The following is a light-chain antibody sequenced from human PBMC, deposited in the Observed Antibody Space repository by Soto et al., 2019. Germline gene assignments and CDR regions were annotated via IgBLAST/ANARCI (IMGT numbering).Light chain of an antibody. V-gene: IGKV1-27*01. J-gene: IGKJ5*01. CDR2: AAS. CDR1: QGISNY. Sequence: DIQMTQSPSSLSASVGDRVTITCRASQGISNYLAWYQQKPGKVPKLLIYAASTLQSGVPPRFSGSGSGTDFILTITSLQPEEVATYYCQKYNSAPFRFGQGTRLEIK. CDR3: QKYNSAPFR.